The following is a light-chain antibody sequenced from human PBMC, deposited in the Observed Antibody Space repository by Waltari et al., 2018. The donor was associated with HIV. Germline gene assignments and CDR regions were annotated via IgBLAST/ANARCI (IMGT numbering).Light chain of an antibody. CDR1: QTISSY. Sequence: DIQMTQSPSSLSASIGDRVNITCRPSQTISSYLNWYQQKPGKDPKLLIYAASSLQGGVPSRFSGSGSGTDFTLTISSLQREDFATYYCQQTDSTPYTFGQGTKLEIK. J-gene: IGKJ2*01. CDR2: AAS. V-gene: IGKV1-39*01. CDR3: QQTDSTPYT.